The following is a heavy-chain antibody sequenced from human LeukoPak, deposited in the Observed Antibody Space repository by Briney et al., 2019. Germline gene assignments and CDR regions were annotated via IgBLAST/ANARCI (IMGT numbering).Heavy chain of an antibody. CDR3: ARANSSRYPYYYYGMDV. Sequence: SETLSLTCAVYGGSFSGYYWSWIRQPPGKGLEWIGETNHSGSTNYNPSLKSRVTISVDTSKNQFSLKLSSVTAADTAVYYCARANSSRYPYYYYGMDVWGQGTTVTVSS. CDR1: GGSFSGYY. V-gene: IGHV4-34*01. J-gene: IGHJ6*02. CDR2: TNHSGST. D-gene: IGHD6-13*01.